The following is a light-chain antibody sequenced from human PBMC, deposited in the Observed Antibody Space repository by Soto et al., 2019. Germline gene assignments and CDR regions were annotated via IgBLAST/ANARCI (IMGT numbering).Light chain of an antibody. CDR1: ASNIGADYA. CDR2: GPT. V-gene: IGLV1-40*01. CDR3: QSYDGASRI. J-gene: IGLJ2*01. Sequence: QSVLTQPPSVSGAPGQRGTISCTGTASNIGADYAVHWYQQLPGAAPKLLIQGPTARPSGVPDRFSGSKSGTSASLAISALQPEDEGNYYCQSYDGASRIFGGGTKLTVL.